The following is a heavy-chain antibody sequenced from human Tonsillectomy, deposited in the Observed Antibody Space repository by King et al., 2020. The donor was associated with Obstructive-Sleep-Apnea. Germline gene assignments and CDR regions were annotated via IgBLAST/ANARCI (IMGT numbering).Heavy chain of an antibody. V-gene: IGHV3-30-3*01. D-gene: IGHD4-17*01. CDR3: ARENYGDVYFDY. CDR1: GFTFSSYA. Sequence: VQLVESGGGVVQSGRSLRLSCAASGFTFSSYAMHWVRQAPGKGLEWVAVISYDGSNKYYGDSVKGRFTISRDNSKNTLYLQMNSLRAEDTAVYYCARENYGDVYFDYWGQGTLVTVSS. J-gene: IGHJ4*02. CDR2: ISYDGSNK.